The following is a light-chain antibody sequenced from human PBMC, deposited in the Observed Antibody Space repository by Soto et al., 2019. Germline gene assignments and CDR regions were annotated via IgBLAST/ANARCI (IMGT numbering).Light chain of an antibody. CDR3: QQLNTYPRT. CDR2: AAS. Sequence: DIQLTQSPSFLSAALGDRVTITCRASQGINNYLAWYQQKPGKAPNLLIYAASTLQSGVPSRFSGSGSGTQFTLTISSLQPEDSATYYCQQLNTYPRTFGQGTKVEIK. J-gene: IGKJ1*01. V-gene: IGKV1-9*01. CDR1: QGINNY.